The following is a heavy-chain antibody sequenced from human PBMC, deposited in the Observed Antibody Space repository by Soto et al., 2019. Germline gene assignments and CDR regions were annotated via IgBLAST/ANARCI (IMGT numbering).Heavy chain of an antibody. CDR3: ARGTFDSSGNYFAGWFGP. J-gene: IGHJ5*02. D-gene: IGHD3-22*01. Sequence: QVQLVQSGAEVKKPGASVKVSCKASGYSFTDYYIHWVRQAPGQGLEWMGWIIPNNGGTKYAQKFQDRVTMTRDTSITTAYMELSRLRSDDTAVYYCARGTFDSSGNYFAGWFGPWGQGTLVTVSS. CDR1: GYSFTDYY. V-gene: IGHV1-2*02. CDR2: IIPNNGGT.